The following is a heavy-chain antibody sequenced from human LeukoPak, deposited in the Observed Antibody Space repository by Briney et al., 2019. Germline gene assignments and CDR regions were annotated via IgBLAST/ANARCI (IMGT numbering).Heavy chain of an antibody. CDR3: AKDIGGSGWSFDH. CDR1: GFTFDDYA. Sequence: GRSLRLSCAASGFTFDDYAMHWVRQAPGKGLEWVSGISWNSGSIGYADSVKGRFTISRDNAKNSLYLQMNSLRAEDMALYYCAKDIGGSGWSFDHWGQGTLVTVSS. J-gene: IGHJ4*02. D-gene: IGHD6-19*01. CDR2: ISWNSGSI. V-gene: IGHV3-9*03.